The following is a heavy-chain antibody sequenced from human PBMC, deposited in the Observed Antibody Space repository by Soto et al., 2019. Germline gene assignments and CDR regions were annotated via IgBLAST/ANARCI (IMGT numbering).Heavy chain of an antibody. D-gene: IGHD4-17*01. CDR2: INTGNGNT. Sequence: QVQVMQSGAEVRKPGASVKISCLASGYTVISYALNWVRQAPGQRLEWMGRINTGNGNTDYSQRFQGRITITRDTSATTVCMELTSLTSEDTAVYYCATAEGTVTTGWYGMDVWGQGTTVTVSS. CDR1: GYTVISYA. V-gene: IGHV1-3*04. CDR3: ATAEGTVTTGWYGMDV. J-gene: IGHJ6*02.